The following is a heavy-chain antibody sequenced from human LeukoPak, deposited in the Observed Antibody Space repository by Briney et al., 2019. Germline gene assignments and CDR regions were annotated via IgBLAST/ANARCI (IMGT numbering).Heavy chain of an antibody. CDR2: IYYSGST. D-gene: IGHD3-16*01. CDR3: ARYGLIRGFEY. CDR1: CGSISSYY. J-gene: IGHJ4*02. V-gene: IGHV4-59*01. Sequence: ETLSLTCTVSCGSISSYYWSWIRQPPGKELEWIGYIYYSGSTNYSPSLKSRVTISVDTSKNQFSLKLSSVTAADTAVYYCARYGLIRGFEYWGQGTLVTVSS.